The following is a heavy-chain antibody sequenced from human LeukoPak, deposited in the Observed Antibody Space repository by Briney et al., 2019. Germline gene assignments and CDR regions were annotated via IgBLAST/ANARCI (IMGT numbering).Heavy chain of an antibody. CDR2: MYYSGST. V-gene: IGHV4-59*08. CDR1: GGSISSFY. J-gene: IGHJ4*02. Sequence: SETLSLTCTVSGGSISSFYWSWIRQPPGKGLEWIGYMYYSGSTNYNPSLKSRVTISADMSKNQFSLKLSSVTAADTAVYYCARKSKAFDYWGQGTLVTVSS. CDR3: ARKSKAFDY.